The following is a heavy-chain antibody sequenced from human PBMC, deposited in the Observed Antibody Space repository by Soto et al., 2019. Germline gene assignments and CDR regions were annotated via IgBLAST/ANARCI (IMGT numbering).Heavy chain of an antibody. CDR2: INPYNGNT. CDR1: DYTFTSYG. Sequence: QVQLVQSGAEVKKPGASVKVSCKASDYTFTSYGISWVRQAPGQGLEWMGWINPYNGNTNYAQNLQGRVTMTTDTSTSTAYMELRSLRSDDTAAYYCARTKRGSGWYDGSLFDYWGQGTLVTVSS. D-gene: IGHD6-19*01. CDR3: ARTKRGSGWYDGSLFDY. V-gene: IGHV1-18*01. J-gene: IGHJ4*02.